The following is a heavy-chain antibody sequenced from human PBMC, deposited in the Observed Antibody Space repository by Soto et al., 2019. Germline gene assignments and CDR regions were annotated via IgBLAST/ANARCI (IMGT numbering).Heavy chain of an antibody. D-gene: IGHD6-19*01. Sequence: QVQLVESGGGVVKPGRSLRLSCAASGFTFSNYGMHWVRQAPGKGLEWVAVISYDGTNKYYADSVKGRFTISRDNSNNTLDLHMNSLKDEDTDVYYCARRGPSNGWYELVYWGQGTLVTVSS. CDR3: ARRGPSNGWYELVY. CDR1: GFTFSNYG. J-gene: IGHJ4*02. CDR2: ISYDGTNK. V-gene: IGHV3-30-3*01.